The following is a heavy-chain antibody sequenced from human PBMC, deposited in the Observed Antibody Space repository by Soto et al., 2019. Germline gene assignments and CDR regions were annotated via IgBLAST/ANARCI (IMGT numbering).Heavy chain of an antibody. J-gene: IGHJ4*02. CDR1: GFTFRSYS. CDR2: ISSSSSYI. D-gene: IGHD3-3*01. CDR3: ATCAEYYDFWSGYFTAGFDY. V-gene: IGHV3-21*01. Sequence: LRLSCAASGFTFRSYSMNWVRQAPGKGLEWVSSISSSSSYIYYADSVKGRFTISRDNAKNSLYLQMNSLRAEDTAVYYCATCAEYYDFWSGYFTAGFDYWGQGTLVTVSS.